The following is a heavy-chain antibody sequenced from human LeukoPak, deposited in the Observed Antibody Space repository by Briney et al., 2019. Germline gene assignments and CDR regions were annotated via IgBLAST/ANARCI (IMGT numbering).Heavy chain of an antibody. V-gene: IGHV3-23*01. D-gene: IGHD2-2*01. CDR1: GFTFSSYA. CDR3: ARAPMPHAFDI. Sequence: PGGSLRLSCAASGFTFSSYAMSWVRQAPGKGLEWVSAVSGSGSNTYYADSVKGRFTISRDNSKNTLYLQMNSLRAEDTAVYYCARAPMPHAFDIWGQGTMVTVSS. CDR2: VSGSGSNT. J-gene: IGHJ3*02.